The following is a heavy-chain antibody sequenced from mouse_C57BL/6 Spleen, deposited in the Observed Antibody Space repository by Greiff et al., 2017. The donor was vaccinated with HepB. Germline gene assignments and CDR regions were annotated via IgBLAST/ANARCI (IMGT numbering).Heavy chain of an antibody. V-gene: IGHV7-3*01. CDR2: IRNKANGYTT. Sequence: EVMLVESGGGLVQPGGSLSLSCAASGFTFTDYYMSWVRQPPGKALEWLGFIRNKANGYTTEYSASVKGRFTISRDNSQSILYLQMNALRAEDSATYYCSSQRAIRDWYFDVWGTGTTVTVSS. D-gene: IGHD2-12*01. CDR1: GFTFTDYY. CDR3: SSQRAIRDWYFDV. J-gene: IGHJ1*03.